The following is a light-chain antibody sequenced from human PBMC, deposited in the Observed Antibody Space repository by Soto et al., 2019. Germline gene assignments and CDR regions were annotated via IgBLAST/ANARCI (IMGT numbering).Light chain of an antibody. J-gene: IGKJ1*01. CDR1: QDISTW. CDR3: QQSNSFPRT. Sequence: DLQMTQSPSSVSASVGDRVTITCRASQDISTWLAWYQHKPGKAPELLIHAAYSLRNGVPSSFSGSGSGTDFALTITSLQPEDFATYYCQQSNSFPRTFGQGTKVEI. CDR2: AAY. V-gene: IGKV1-12*01.